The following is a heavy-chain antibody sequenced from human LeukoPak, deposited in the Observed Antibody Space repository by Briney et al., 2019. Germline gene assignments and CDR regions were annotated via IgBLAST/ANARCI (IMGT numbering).Heavy chain of an antibody. Sequence: GGSLRLSCAASGFTLSNHAMIWVRQAPGKGLEWVSSISGSGAMTYYADSVKGRFTISRDNAMDTLYLHMNSLRADDTAVYYCARHFIAARPYGSYYYYYYMDVWGKGTTVTVSS. CDR3: ARHFIAARPYGSYYYYYYMDV. V-gene: IGHV3-23*01. D-gene: IGHD6-6*01. CDR2: ISGSGAMT. J-gene: IGHJ6*03. CDR1: GFTLSNHA.